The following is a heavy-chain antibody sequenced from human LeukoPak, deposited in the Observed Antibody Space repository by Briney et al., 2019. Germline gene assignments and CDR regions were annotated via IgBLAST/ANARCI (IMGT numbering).Heavy chain of an antibody. CDR1: GFTLSSYS. CDR2: ITSSGRYI. V-gene: IGHV3-21*04. Sequence: GGSLRLSCAASGFTLSSYSMNWVRQAPGKGLEWVSSITSSGRYIYYADSVKGRFTISRGNAKNSLYLQMNSLRAEDTALYYCAKSTGYSSGWPLYYFDYWGQGTLVTVSS. J-gene: IGHJ4*02. CDR3: AKSTGYSSGWPLYYFDY. D-gene: IGHD6-19*01.